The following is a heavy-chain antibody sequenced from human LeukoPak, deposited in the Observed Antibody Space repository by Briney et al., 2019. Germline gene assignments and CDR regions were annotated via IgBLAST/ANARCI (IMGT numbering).Heavy chain of an antibody. D-gene: IGHD6-13*01. CDR2: ISASGGST. CDR3: ANPQSAGDY. Sequence: GGSLRLSCAASGFTFSRHAMDWVRQAPGKGLEWVSGISASGGSTYYADSVKGRFTISRDNSKNTQYVQMNSLRAENTAVYYCANPQSAGDYWGQGTLVTVSS. CDR1: GFTFSRHA. V-gene: IGHV3-23*01. J-gene: IGHJ4*02.